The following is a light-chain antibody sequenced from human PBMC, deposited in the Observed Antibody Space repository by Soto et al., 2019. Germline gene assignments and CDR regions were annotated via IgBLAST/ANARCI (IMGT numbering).Light chain of an antibody. V-gene: IGKV3-20*01. CDR1: QSVSSSF. CDR3: QQYVTSPWA. Sequence: EIVLTQSPGTLSLSPGERATLSCRASQSVSSSFLAWYQQKPGQAPRLLIYGASNRATGIPDMFSGSGSGTDFTLTISRLEPEDFAVYYCQQYVTSPWAFGQGTKVAIE. CDR2: GAS. J-gene: IGKJ1*01.